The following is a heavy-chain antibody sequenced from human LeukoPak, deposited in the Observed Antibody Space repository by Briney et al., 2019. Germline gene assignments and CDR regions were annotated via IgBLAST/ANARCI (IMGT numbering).Heavy chain of an antibody. Sequence: GGSLRLACTASGFTFRRYTMNWVRQAPGKGLEWVLSVSSNSAYLYYADSVRGRFTVFRDNTQNTLYLQLGSLRAEDTALYYCAREGLLTRLSSSDAFDIWGQGTMVTVSS. D-gene: IGHD3-9*01. CDR2: VSSNSAYL. V-gene: IGHV3-21*06. CDR1: GFTFRRYT. J-gene: IGHJ3*02. CDR3: AREGLLTRLSSSDAFDI.